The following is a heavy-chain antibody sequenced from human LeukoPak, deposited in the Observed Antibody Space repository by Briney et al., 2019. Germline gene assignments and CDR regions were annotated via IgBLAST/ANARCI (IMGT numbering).Heavy chain of an antibody. CDR3: ARGHSYYDNSGYSGIDY. D-gene: IGHD3-22*01. CDR2: IYYSGST. J-gene: IGHJ4*02. Sequence: SETLSLTCTVSGGSISSSSYYWGWIRQPPGKGLEWIGNIYYSGSTYYNPSLKSRVTISVDMSRNQFSLKLSSVTAADTAVYYCARGHSYYDNSGYSGIDYWGQGTLITVSS. V-gene: IGHV4-39*07. CDR1: GGSISSSSYY.